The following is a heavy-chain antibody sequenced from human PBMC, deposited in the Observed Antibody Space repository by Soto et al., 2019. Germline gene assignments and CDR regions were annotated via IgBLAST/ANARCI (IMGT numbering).Heavy chain of an antibody. Sequence: PSETLSLTCAVSGGSISSGGYSWSWIRQPPGKGLEWIGYMYHSGSTYYNPSLKSRVTISIDRSKNQFSLKLSSVTAADTAVYDGASDYSSGRYFDDWGQGTLVTVSS. D-gene: IGHD6-25*01. CDR1: GGSISSGGYS. J-gene: IGHJ4*02. CDR2: MYHSGST. CDR3: ASDYSSGRYFDD. V-gene: IGHV4-30-2*01.